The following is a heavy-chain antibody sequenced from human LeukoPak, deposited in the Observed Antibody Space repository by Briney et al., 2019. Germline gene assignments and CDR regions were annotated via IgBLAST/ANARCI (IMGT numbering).Heavy chain of an antibody. CDR3: ARSVVGWYVSGGDWFDP. CDR2: ISSSSSYI. CDR1: GFTFSSYS. J-gene: IGHJ5*02. V-gene: IGHV3-21*01. D-gene: IGHD6-19*01. Sequence: GGSLRLSCAASGFTFSSYSMNWVRQAPGKGLEWFSSISSSSSYIYYADSVKGRFTISRDNAKNSLYLQMNSLRAEDTAVYYCARSVVGWYVSGGDWFDPWGQGILVTVSS.